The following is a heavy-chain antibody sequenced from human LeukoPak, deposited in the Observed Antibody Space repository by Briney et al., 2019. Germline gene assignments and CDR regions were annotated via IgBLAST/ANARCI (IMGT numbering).Heavy chain of an antibody. V-gene: IGHV3-30*03. CDR2: TSSDGSNK. CDR3: ARDPLDSSGYYYGGSFDY. Sequence: GGSLRLSCTASGFTFSYYSMNWVRQAPGKGLEGVAVTSSDGSNKDYADSVKGRFTISRDNSKNTLYLQMNSLRAEDTAVYYCARDPLDSSGYYYGGSFDYWGQGTLVTVSS. J-gene: IGHJ4*02. D-gene: IGHD3-22*01. CDR1: GFTFSYYS.